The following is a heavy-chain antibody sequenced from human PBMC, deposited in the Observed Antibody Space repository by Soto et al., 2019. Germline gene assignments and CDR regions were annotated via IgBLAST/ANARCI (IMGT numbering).Heavy chain of an antibody. CDR3: ARGRDIVVVPAAETQLIFDY. CDR1: GDSVSSNSAA. J-gene: IGHJ4*02. CDR2: TYYRSKWYN. D-gene: IGHD2-2*01. V-gene: IGHV6-1*01. Sequence: PSQTLSLTCAISGDSVSSNSAAWNWIRQSPSRGLEWLGRTYYRSKWYNDYAVSVKSRITINPDTSKNQFSLQLNSVTPEDTAVYYCARGRDIVVVPAAETQLIFDYWGQGTLVTVSS.